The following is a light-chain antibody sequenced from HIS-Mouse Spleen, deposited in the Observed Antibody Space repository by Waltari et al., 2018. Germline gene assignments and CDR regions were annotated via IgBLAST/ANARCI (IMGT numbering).Light chain of an antibody. V-gene: IGLV3-25*03. CDR1: ALPKQY. CDR3: QSADSSGTYWV. CDR2: KDS. Sequence: SYELTPPPSVSVSPGQTARITCSGDALPKQYAYWYQPKPGQAPVLVIYKDSERPSGIPERFSGSSSGTTVTLTISGVQAEDEADYYCQSADSSGTYWVFGGGTKLTVL. J-gene: IGLJ3*02.